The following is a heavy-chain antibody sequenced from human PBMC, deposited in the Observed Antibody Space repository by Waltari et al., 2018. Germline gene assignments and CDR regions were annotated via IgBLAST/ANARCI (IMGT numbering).Heavy chain of an antibody. CDR1: GFSFMGYA. V-gene: IGHV3-23*01. CDR2: ISGSGATP. Sequence: EVQLLESAGGLVQPGGALSLSCSASGFSFMGYAMSWVRQAPGEGLEWVASISGSGATPFYADSVKGRFTIVRDNSRDTIYLQMNSLRVDDSAVYYCAKGSRGYTNYFFDYWGQGALVTVSS. CDR3: AKGSRGYTNYFFDY. J-gene: IGHJ4*02. D-gene: IGHD3-16*02.